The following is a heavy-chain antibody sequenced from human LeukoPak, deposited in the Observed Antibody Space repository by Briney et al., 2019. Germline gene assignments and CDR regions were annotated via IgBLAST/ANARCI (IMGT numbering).Heavy chain of an antibody. D-gene: IGHD3-22*01. CDR1: GFTFSTYW. CDR2: IKQDGSEK. J-gene: IGHJ5*02. CDR3: ANGGTYSSGP. Sequence: PGGSLRLSCAASGFTFSTYWMSWVRQAPGKGLEWVANIKQDGSEKYYVDSVKGRFTISRDNAKNSLFLQINSLRAEDTAVYYCANGGTYSSGPWGQGTLVTVSS. V-gene: IGHV3-7*01.